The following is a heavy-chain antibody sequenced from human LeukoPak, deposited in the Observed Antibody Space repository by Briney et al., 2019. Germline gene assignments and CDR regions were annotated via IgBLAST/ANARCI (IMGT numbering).Heavy chain of an antibody. D-gene: IGHD6-13*01. Sequence: SETLSLTCTVSGGSISSYYWSWIRQPPGKGLEWIGYIYYSGSTNYNPSLKSRVTISVDTSKNQFSLKLSSVTAADTAVYYCARVARYSSRIYCYFDLWGRGTLVTVSS. CDR3: ARVARYSSRIYCYFDL. J-gene: IGHJ2*01. CDR2: IYYSGST. V-gene: IGHV4-59*01. CDR1: GGSISSYY.